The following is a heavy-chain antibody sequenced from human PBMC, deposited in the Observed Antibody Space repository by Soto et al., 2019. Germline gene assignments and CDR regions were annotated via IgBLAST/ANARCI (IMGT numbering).Heavy chain of an antibody. CDR3: ARSVWEYQLLLYYFDY. CDR1: GGTFSSYA. D-gene: IGHD2-2*01. CDR2: IIPIFGTA. V-gene: IGHV1-69*13. Sequence: ASVKVSCKASGGTFSSYAISWVRQAPGQGLEWMGGIIPIFGTANYAQKFQGRVTITADESTSTAYMELSSLRSEDTAVYYCARSVWEYQLLLYYFDYWGQGTLVTVSS. J-gene: IGHJ4*02.